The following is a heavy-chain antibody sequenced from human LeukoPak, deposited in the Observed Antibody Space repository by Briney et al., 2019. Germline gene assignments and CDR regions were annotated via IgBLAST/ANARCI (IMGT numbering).Heavy chain of an antibody. CDR1: GYTFSSYW. CDR2: INSDGSST. CDR3: ASDFWSGYYTPMGVNY. V-gene: IGHV3-74*01. J-gene: IGHJ4*02. D-gene: IGHD3-3*01. Sequence: GGSLRLSCAASGYTFSSYWMHWVRQAPGKGLVWVSRINSDGSSTSYADSVKGRFTISRDNAKNTLYLQMNSLRAEDTAVYYCASDFWSGYYTPMGVNYWGQGTLVTVSS.